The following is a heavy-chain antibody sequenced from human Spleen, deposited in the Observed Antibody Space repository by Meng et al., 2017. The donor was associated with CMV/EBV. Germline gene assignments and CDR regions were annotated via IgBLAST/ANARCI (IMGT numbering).Heavy chain of an antibody. Sequence: GGSLRLSCAASGFTFDDYAMHWVRQAPGKGLEWVSGISWNSGSIGYADSVKGRFTISRDNAKNSLYLQMNSLRAEDTALYYCARSKGGKDYDFWSGYLDYYYGMDVWGQGTTVTVSS. CDR1: GFTFDDYA. D-gene: IGHD3-3*01. V-gene: IGHV3-9*01. CDR2: ISWNSGSI. CDR3: ARSKGGKDYDFWSGYLDYYYGMDV. J-gene: IGHJ6*02.